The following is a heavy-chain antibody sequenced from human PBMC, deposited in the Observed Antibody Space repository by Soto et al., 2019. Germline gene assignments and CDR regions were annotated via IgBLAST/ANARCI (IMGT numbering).Heavy chain of an antibody. CDR1: GYTFTVYY. Sequence: ASVKVSCKASGYTFTVYYMHGVRQAPGQGLEWMGWINPKSGGTMYPQKFQGRVTMTWDTSISTAYMALTRLRSDDTAVYYCARDLAKGGGSAGFDYWGQGTLVTVSS. J-gene: IGHJ4*02. D-gene: IGHD1-26*01. V-gene: IGHV1-2*02. CDR3: ARDLAKGGGSAGFDY. CDR2: INPKSGGT.